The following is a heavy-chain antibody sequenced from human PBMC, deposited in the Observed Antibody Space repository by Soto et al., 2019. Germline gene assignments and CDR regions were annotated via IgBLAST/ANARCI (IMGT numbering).Heavy chain of an antibody. J-gene: IGHJ4*02. CDR3: GTPPGGGGY. Sequence: EVQLVESGGGLIQPGGSLRLSCAVSGFTVSNNYMSWVRQAPGKGLEGVSVIYSGGYTAYGDSVKGRFTISRDNSKNTLYLQNKTREAATPAVYYWGTPPGGGGYWGQGTLVTVSS. D-gene: IGHD3-10*01. CDR2: IYSGGYT. V-gene: IGHV3-53*01. CDR1: GFTVSNNY.